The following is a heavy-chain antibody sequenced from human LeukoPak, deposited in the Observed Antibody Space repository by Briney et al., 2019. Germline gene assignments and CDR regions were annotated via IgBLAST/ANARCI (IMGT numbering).Heavy chain of an antibody. D-gene: IGHD2-15*01. Sequence: ASVKVSCKASGYTFTSYYMHWVRQAPGQGLEWMGIINPSGGSTSYAQKFQGRVTMTRDTSTSTVYMELSSLRPEDTAVYYCARELGYCSGGSCYKNYFDYWGQGTLVTVPS. V-gene: IGHV1-46*01. J-gene: IGHJ4*02. CDR2: INPSGGST. CDR3: ARELGYCSGGSCYKNYFDY. CDR1: GYTFTSYY.